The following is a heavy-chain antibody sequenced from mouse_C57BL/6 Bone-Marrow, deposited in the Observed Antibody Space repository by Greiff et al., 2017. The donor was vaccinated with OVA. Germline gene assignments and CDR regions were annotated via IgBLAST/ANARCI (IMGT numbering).Heavy chain of an antibody. J-gene: IGHJ2*01. CDR1: GFTFSSYT. CDR2: ISGGGGNT. Sequence: EVKLMESGGGLVKPGGSLKLSCAASGFTFSSYTMSWVRQTPEKRLEWVATISGGGGNTYYPDSVKGRFTISRDNAKNTLYLQMSSPRAEDTALYYGARRDYGSSYDFDYWGQGTTLTVSS. D-gene: IGHD1-1*01. V-gene: IGHV5-9*01. CDR3: ARRDYGSSYDFDY.